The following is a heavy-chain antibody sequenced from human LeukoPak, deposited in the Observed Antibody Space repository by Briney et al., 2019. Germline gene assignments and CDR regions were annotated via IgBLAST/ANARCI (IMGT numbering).Heavy chain of an antibody. CDR1: GYTFTSYG. Sequence: GASVKVSCKASGYTFTSYGISWVRQAPGQGLEWMGWISAYNGNTNYAQKLQGRVTMTRDMSTSTVYMELSSLRSEDTAVYYCARDYYDSSGYYSCPGYWGQGTLVTVSS. D-gene: IGHD3-22*01. J-gene: IGHJ4*02. CDR3: ARDYYDSSGYYSCPGY. V-gene: IGHV1-18*01. CDR2: ISAYNGNT.